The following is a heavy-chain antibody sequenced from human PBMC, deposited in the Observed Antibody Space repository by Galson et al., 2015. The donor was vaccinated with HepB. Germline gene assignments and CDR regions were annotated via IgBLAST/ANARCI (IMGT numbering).Heavy chain of an antibody. D-gene: IGHD3-16*01. CDR3: ASHMMAGKIHDAVGI. CDR2: THPGDSDT. Sequence: QSGAEVKKPGESLKISCKASGYSFSSYWIGRVRQMPGKALEWLGTTHPGDSDTRYSPSFPGPVTISADKFSSTAYLQWSSLKASETAVYYCASHMMAGKIHDAVGIWGQGTLVSVS. J-gene: IGHJ3*02. CDR1: GYSFSSYW. V-gene: IGHV5-51*03.